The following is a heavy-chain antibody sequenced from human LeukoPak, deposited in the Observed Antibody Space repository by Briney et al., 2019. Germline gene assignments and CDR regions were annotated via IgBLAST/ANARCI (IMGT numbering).Heavy chain of an antibody. Sequence: SETLSLTCDVSGASISATNRWTWVRLPPGKGLEWIGEVSHSETTNYSPSLKGRVRLSVDRATNQFSLKLTSVTAADTAVYYCARESGRGTFNVWGQGTMVTVSS. CDR2: VSHSETT. CDR1: GASISATNR. D-gene: IGHD3-10*01. V-gene: IGHV4/OR15-8*01. CDR3: ARESGRGTFNV. J-gene: IGHJ3*01.